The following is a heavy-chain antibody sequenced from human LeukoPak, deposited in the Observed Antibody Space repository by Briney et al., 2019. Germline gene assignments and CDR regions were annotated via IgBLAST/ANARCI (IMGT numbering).Heavy chain of an antibody. Sequence: GESLKISCKDSGYSFTSYWFAWVRQMPGKGLEWMGIIYPGDSATRYSPSFQGQVTISADKSISTAYLQWNSLEASDTAIYYCTRHGVAGRGDYWGQGTLVIVSS. CDR3: TRHGVAGRGDY. CDR1: GYSFTSYW. D-gene: IGHD6-6*01. CDR2: IYPGDSAT. V-gene: IGHV5-51*01. J-gene: IGHJ4*02.